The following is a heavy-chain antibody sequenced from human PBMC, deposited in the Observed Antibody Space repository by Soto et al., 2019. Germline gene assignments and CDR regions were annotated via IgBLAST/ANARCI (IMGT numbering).Heavy chain of an antibody. D-gene: IGHD3-10*01. CDR3: ARRFRGVLLYPEVD. J-gene: IGHJ4*02. CDR2: ISGSGGYP. Sequence: EVQLLESGGDLVQPGGSLRLSCAASGLTFSSYAMSWVRQAPGKGLEWVAVISGSGGYPDYADSVKGRFTISKDNSKTTLSLQVNSLRAEDTAIYYCARRFRGVLLYPEVDWGQGTLVTVSS. CDR1: GLTFSSYA. V-gene: IGHV3-23*01.